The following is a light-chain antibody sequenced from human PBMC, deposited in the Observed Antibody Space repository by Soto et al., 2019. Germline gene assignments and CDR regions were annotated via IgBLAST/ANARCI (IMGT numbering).Light chain of an antibody. CDR2: ATS. CDR3: RQANTFPFS. V-gene: IGKV1-12*02. J-gene: IGKJ3*01. Sequence: DFQMTQSPSSLSAAVGDRVTITCRASQDISTWLAWYQQKPGKAPKLLIYATSSLQSAVPSRFSGSGSGTDFTLTISSLQPEDSATYYCRQANTFPFSFGPGTKVDIK. CDR1: QDISTW.